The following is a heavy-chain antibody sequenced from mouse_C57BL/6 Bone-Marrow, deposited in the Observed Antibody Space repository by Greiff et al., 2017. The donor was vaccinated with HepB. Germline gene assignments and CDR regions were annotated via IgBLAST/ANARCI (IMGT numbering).Heavy chain of an antibody. D-gene: IGHD2-4*01. J-gene: IGHJ2*01. Sequence: QVHVKQSGAELARPGASVKLSCKASGYTFTSYGISWVKQRTGQGLEWIGEIYPRSGNTYYNEKFKGKATLTADKSSSTAYMELRSLTSEDSAVYFCARLKIYYDYAEDYWGQGTTLTVSS. CDR3: ARLKIYYDYAEDY. CDR2: IYPRSGNT. CDR1: GYTFTSYG. V-gene: IGHV1-81*01.